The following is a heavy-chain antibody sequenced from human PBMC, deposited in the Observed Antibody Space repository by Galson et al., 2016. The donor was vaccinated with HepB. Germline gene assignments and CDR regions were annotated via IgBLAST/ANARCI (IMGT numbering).Heavy chain of an antibody. CDR3: ARDRNWFDP. V-gene: IGHV4-59*01. CDR2: IYYSGNT. Sequence: SETLSLTCTVSGNSISSNYWNWIRQPPGKGLEWIGYIYYSGNTNYNPSLKSRVTISGDTSKNLFSLKLSSVTAADTAVYYCARDRNWFDPWGQGTLVTVSS. CDR1: GNSISSNY. J-gene: IGHJ5*02.